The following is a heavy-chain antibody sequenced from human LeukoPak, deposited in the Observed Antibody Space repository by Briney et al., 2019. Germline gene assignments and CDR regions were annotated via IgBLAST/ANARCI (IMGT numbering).Heavy chain of an antibody. Sequence: SETLSLTCTVSGGSVSSGSYYWSWIRQPPGTGLEWIGYIYYSGSTNYNPSLKSRVTISVDTSKNQFSLKLSSVTAADTAVYYRARGLGGKRDYWGQGTLVTVSS. CDR1: GGSVSSGSYY. V-gene: IGHV4-61*01. J-gene: IGHJ4*02. CDR3: ARGLGGKRDY. CDR2: IYYSGST. D-gene: IGHD1-26*01.